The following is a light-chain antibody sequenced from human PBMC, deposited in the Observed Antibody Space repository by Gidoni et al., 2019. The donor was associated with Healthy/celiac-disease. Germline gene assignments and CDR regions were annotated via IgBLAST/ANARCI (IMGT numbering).Light chain of an antibody. Sequence: SYELTQPPSVSVSPGQTASITCSGDKLGDKYYCRYQQKPGQSPLLVIYQDNKRPSAIPERFSGSNSGNTATLTISGTQTMDEADYYCQAWDSSTVVFGGGTKLTVL. V-gene: IGLV3-1*01. CDR2: QDN. CDR3: QAWDSSTVV. J-gene: IGLJ2*01. CDR1: KLGDKY.